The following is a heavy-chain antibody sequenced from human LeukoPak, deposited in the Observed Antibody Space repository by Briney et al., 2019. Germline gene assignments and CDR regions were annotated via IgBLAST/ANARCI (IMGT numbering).Heavy chain of an antibody. CDR1: GFTSSSYA. D-gene: IGHD1-26*01. Sequence: PGGSLRLSCAASGFTSSSYAMSWVRQAPGKGLEWVSAISGSGGSTYYADSVKGRFTISRDNSKNTLYLQMNSLRAEDTAVYYCAKVLSGSYSYYFDYWGQGTLSPSPQ. V-gene: IGHV3-23*01. J-gene: IGHJ4*02. CDR3: AKVLSGSYSYYFDY. CDR2: ISGSGGST.